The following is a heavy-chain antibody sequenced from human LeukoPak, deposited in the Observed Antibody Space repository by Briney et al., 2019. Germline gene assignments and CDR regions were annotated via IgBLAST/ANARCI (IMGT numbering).Heavy chain of an antibody. J-gene: IGHJ4*02. CDR1: GYTFTSYG. CDR2: ISAYNGNT. D-gene: IGHD2-2*01. V-gene: IGHV1-18*01. CDR3: ARDTTLGYCSSTSCTDGRAGFDY. Sequence: ASVKVSCKASGYTFTSYGISWVRQAPGQELEWMGWISAYNGNTNYAQKLQGRVTMTTDTSTSTAYMELRSLRSDDTAVYYCARDTTLGYCSSTSCTDGRAGFDYWGQGTLVTVSS.